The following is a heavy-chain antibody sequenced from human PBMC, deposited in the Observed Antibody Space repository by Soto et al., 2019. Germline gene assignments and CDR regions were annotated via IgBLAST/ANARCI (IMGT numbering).Heavy chain of an antibody. Sequence: EVQLVESGGGVVRPGGSLRLSCAASGFTFDDYGMSWVRQAPGKGLEWVSGINWNGGSTGYADSVKGRFTISRDNAKNSLYLQMNSLRAEDTALYHCARERRPGMTTVTHDAFDIWGQGTMVTVSS. CDR2: INWNGGST. D-gene: IGHD4-17*01. V-gene: IGHV3-20*01. CDR1: GFTFDDYG. CDR3: ARERRPGMTTVTHDAFDI. J-gene: IGHJ3*02.